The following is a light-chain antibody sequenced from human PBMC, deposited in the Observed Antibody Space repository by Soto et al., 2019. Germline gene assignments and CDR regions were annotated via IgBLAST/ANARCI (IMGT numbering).Light chain of an antibody. CDR2: EVS. Sequence: QSVLTQPASVSRSPGQSITISCTGTSSDVGGYNSVSWYQQHPGKAPKLMIFEVSNRPSEVSNRFSGSKSGNTASLTISGLQAEVEADYSCSSYTISNTYVRGTGTKVTVL. J-gene: IGLJ1*01. CDR1: SSDVGGYNS. CDR3: SSYTISNTYV. V-gene: IGLV2-14*01.